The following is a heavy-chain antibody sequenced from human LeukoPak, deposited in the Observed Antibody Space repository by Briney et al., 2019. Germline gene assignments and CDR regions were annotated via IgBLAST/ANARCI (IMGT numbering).Heavy chain of an antibody. D-gene: IGHD5-24*01. CDR1: GGSITSTNW. CDR3: SREDGAFSPFGY. CDR2: VSLSGLT. V-gene: IGHV4-4*02. J-gene: IGHJ4*02. Sequence: SGTLSLTCGVSGGSITSTNWWSWVRPPPGQGLEWIGEVSLSGLTNYNPSLSSRVIMALDTSKNHLSLHLTSVTAADTAVYYCSREDGAFSPFGYWGQGYLVTVLS.